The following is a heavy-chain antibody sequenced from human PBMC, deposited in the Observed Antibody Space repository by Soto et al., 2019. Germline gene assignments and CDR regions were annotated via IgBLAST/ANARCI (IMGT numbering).Heavy chain of an antibody. CDR2: ISGSGGST. CDR3: AKGRGGGRVVVVIRVGGMDV. V-gene: IGHV3-23*01. Sequence: EVQLLESGGGLVQPGGSLRLSCAASGFTFSSYAMSWVRQAPGKGLEWVSAISGSGGSTYYADSVKGRFTISRDNSKKPRYLQMNGQRAEDTGVNYCAKGRGGGRVVVVIRVGGMDVWGQGTTVTVSS. CDR1: GFTFSSYA. J-gene: IGHJ6*02. D-gene: IGHD3-22*01.